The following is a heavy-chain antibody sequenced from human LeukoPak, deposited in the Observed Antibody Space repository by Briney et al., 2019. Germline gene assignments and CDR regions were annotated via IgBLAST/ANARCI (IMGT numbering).Heavy chain of an antibody. J-gene: IGHJ4*02. CDR2: ISDTGRLS. D-gene: IGHD6-13*01. V-gene: IGHV3-23*01. CDR1: GFTLSSSA. CDR3: AKDLPAAGDY. Sequence: GGSLRLSCAASGFTLSSSAMSWVRQAPGKGLEWVAAISDTGRLSYCADSVNGRFTISRDNSKNTLSLQMNSLRAADTAVYYCAKDLPAAGDYWGQGTLVTVSS.